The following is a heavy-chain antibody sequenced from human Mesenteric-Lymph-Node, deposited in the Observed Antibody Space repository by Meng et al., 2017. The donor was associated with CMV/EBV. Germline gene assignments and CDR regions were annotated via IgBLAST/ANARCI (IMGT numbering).Heavy chain of an antibody. D-gene: IGHD2-2*01. CDR3: ARRSIVVEPAAKSGWFDP. CDR1: GFSLNTYKVG. V-gene: IGHV4-39*01. Sequence: SGPTLVKPTQTLTLTCTFSGFSLNTYKVGVGWIRQPPGKGLEWIGSIYYSGNTYYNPSLKSRVTISIDTSKSLFSLKLNSVTAADTAVYYCARRSIVVEPAAKSGWFDPWGQGTLVTVSS. CDR2: IYYSGNT. J-gene: IGHJ5*02.